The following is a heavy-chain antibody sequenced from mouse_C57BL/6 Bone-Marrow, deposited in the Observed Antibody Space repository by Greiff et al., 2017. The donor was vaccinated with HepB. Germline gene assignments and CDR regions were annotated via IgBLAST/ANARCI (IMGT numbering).Heavy chain of an antibody. Sequence: QVRLKESGAELARPGASVKLSCKASGYTFTSYGISWVKQRTGQGLEWIGEIYPRSGNTYYNEKFKGKATLTADKSSSTAYMELRSLTSEDSAVYFCALNRYYFDYWGQGTTLTVSS. CDR1: GYTFTSYG. J-gene: IGHJ2*01. CDR3: ALNRYYFDY. CDR2: IYPRSGNT. V-gene: IGHV1-81*01.